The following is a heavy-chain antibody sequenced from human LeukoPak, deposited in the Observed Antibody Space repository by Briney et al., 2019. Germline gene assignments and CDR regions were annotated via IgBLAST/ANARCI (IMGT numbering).Heavy chain of an antibody. CDR2: IYYSGNT. V-gene: IGHV4-31*03. J-gene: IGHJ2*01. Sequence: SQTLSLTCTISGGSISRGGYYWSWIRQHPGKGPEWIGYIYYSGNTYYNPSFKSRIYISVDTSKNQFSLMMSSVTAADTAVYYCAREASYHYDSSGYFGSWYFDLWGRGTRVTVSS. CDR1: GGSISRGGYY. D-gene: IGHD3-22*01. CDR3: AREASYHYDSSGYFGSWYFDL.